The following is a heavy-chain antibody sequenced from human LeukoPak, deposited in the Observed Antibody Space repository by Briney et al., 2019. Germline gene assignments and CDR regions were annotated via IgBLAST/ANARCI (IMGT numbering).Heavy chain of an antibody. Sequence: PGGSLRLSCAASGFTFSSYWMSWVRQAPGKGLEWVANIKQDGSEKYYVDSVKGRFTISRDNAKNSLYLQMNSLRAEDTAVYYRAREEGVDTLFPPFDCWGQGTLVTVSS. J-gene: IGHJ4*02. CDR3: AREEGVDTLFPPFDC. CDR1: GFTFSSYW. CDR2: IKQDGSEK. D-gene: IGHD2-21*01. V-gene: IGHV3-7*01.